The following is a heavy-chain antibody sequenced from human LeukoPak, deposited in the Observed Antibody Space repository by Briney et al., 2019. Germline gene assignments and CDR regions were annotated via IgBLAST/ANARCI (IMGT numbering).Heavy chain of an antibody. CDR1: GFTFSTYA. Sequence: GGSLRLSCAASGFTFSTYAMSWVRQAPGKGLEWVSTISGSGYSTYFADSVRGRFTISRDNSKNTLFLQMNSLRAEDTALYYCAKEKSQCSGGSCSYSFDIWGQGTMVTVSS. D-gene: IGHD2-15*01. V-gene: IGHV3-23*01. CDR3: AKEKSQCSGGSCSYSFDI. CDR2: ISGSGYST. J-gene: IGHJ3*02.